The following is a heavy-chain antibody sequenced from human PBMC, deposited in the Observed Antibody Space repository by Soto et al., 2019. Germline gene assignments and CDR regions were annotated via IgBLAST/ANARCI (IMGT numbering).Heavy chain of an antibody. CDR2: IYSGGST. D-gene: IGHD6-19*01. J-gene: IGHJ6*03. Sequence: ESGGGLVQPGGSLRLSCAASGFTVSSNYMSWVRQAPGKGLEWVSVIYSGGSTYYADSVKGRFTISRHNSKNTLYLQMNSLRAEDTAVYYCARENAGIAVAGYYYYYMDVWGKGTTVTVSS. CDR1: GFTVSSNY. CDR3: ARENAGIAVAGYYYYYMDV. V-gene: IGHV3-53*04.